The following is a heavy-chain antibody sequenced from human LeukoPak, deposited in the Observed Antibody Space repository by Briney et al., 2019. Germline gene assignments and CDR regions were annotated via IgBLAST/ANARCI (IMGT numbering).Heavy chain of an antibody. Sequence: RSGGSLRLSCAASGFTFSSYAMSWVRQAPGKGLEWVSAISGSGGSTYYADSVKGRFTISRDNSKNTLYLQMNSLRAEDTAVYYCARGLGRAYHYYCMDVWGKGTMVTVSS. CDR1: GFTFSSYA. CDR3: ARGLGRAYHYYCMDV. V-gene: IGHV3-23*01. CDR2: ISGSGGST. J-gene: IGHJ6*03. D-gene: IGHD1-1*01.